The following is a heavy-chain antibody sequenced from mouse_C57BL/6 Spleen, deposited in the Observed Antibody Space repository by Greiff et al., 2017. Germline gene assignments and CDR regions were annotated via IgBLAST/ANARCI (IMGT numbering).Heavy chain of an antibody. CDR3: ARDYYYGSSYRFAY. CDR2: INPNNGGT. V-gene: IGHV1-18*01. D-gene: IGHD1-1*01. Sequence: EVQLQQSGPELVKPGASVKIPCKASGYTFTDYNMDWVKQSHGKSLEWIGDINPNNGGTIYNQKFKGKATLTVDKSSSTAYMELRSLTSEDTAVYYCARDYYYGSSYRFAYWGQGTLVTVSA. CDR1: GYTFTDYN. J-gene: IGHJ3*01.